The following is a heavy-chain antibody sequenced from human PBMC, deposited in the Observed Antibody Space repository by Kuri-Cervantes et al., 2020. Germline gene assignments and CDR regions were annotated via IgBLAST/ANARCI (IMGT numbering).Heavy chain of an antibody. D-gene: IGHD4-17*01. J-gene: IGHJ6*02. V-gene: IGHV3-11*01. CDR2: ISSSGSTI. CDR1: GFTFSDYY. CDR3: AKPHDYGDSYYYYGMDV. Sequence: GESLKISCAASGFTFSDYYMSWIRQAPGKGLEWVSYISSSGSTIYYSDSVKGRFTISRDNAKNSLYLQMNSLRAEDTAVYYCAKPHDYGDSYYYYGMDVWGQGTTVTVSS.